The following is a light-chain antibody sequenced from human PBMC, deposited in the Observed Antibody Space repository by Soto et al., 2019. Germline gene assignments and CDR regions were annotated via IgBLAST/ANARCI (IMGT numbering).Light chain of an antibody. CDR1: QGVSSN. J-gene: IGKJ5*01. Sequence: EIVMTQSPATLSVSPGEGATLSCRASQGVSSNLAWYQQKPGQAPRLLIYGASNRATGIPDRFSGSGSGTDFTLTISRLEPEDSAVYYCQQHNQWPITFGQGTRLEI. CDR3: QQHNQWPIT. V-gene: IGKV3D-15*01. CDR2: GAS.